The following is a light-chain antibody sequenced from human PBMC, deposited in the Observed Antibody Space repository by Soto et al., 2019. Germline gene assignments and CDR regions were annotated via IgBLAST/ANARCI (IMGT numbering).Light chain of an antibody. V-gene: IGKV3-20*01. CDR3: QQFGNSPYN. CDR2: GAS. CDR1: QSVSSSY. Sequence: EIVLTQSPGTLSLSPGERATLSCRASQSVSSSYLAWYQQKPGQAPRLLIYGASSRATDIPGRFSGSGSGTDFTLTISRLQPEDFVVYYCQQFGNSPYNFGQGTRLEIK. J-gene: IGKJ2*01.